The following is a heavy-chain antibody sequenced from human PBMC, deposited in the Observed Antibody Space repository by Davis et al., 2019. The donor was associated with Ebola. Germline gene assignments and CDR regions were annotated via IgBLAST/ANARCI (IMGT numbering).Heavy chain of an antibody. CDR3: ARDKDYYDSSYRRLAEYFQH. J-gene: IGHJ1*01. CDR2: INSDGSSK. D-gene: IGHD3-22*01. CDR1: GFPFPSPW. V-gene: IGHV3-74*01. Sequence: PGGSLRLSCAASGFPFPSPWMHWVRPAPGQRLVWVSRINSDGSSKSYLDSVKGRFTISRDNAKNTLYLQMNSLRAEDTAVYYCARDKDYYDSSYRRLAEYFQHWGQGTLVTVSS.